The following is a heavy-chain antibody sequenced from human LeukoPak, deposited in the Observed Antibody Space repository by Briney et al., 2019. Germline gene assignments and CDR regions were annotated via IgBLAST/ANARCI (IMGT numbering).Heavy chain of an antibody. CDR3: ARDLTYGSGSYPDS. J-gene: IGHJ4*02. CDR1: GYTFTSYD. D-gene: IGHD3-10*01. Sequence: ASVKVSCKASGYTFTSYDINWVRQATGQGLEWMGWMNPNSGNTGYAQKFQGRVTITRNTSISTAYMELSSLRSEDTAVYYCARDLTYGSGSYPDSWGQGTLVTVSS. CDR2: MNPNSGNT. V-gene: IGHV1-8*03.